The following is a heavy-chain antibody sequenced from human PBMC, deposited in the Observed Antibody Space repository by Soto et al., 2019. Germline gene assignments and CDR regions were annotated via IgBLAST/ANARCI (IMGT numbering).Heavy chain of an antibody. CDR1: GFTFSNFG. V-gene: IGHV3-30*18. D-gene: IGHD3-10*01. Sequence: GGSLRLSCEASGFTFSNFGMHWVRQAPGKGLEWVAVISNDGNDEYYADSVKGRFTISRDNSKNTLYLQMNSLRAEDTAVYYCAKDSLVRGVIVPIWGQGTLVTVSS. J-gene: IGHJ4*02. CDR3: AKDSLVRGVIVPI. CDR2: ISNDGNDE.